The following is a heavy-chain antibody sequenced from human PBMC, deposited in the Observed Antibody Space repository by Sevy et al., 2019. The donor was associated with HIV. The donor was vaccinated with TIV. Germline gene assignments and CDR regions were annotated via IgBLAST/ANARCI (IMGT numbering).Heavy chain of an antibody. V-gene: IGHV3-64D*06. Sequence: GGSLRLSCSASGFTFSSYAMHWVRQAPGKGLEYVSAFSSNGGSTYYADSVKGRFTISRDNSKNTLYLQMSSLRAEDTAVYYCSFSSSWYGWFDPWGQGTLVTVSS. J-gene: IGHJ5*02. CDR1: GFTFSSYA. CDR2: FSSNGGST. D-gene: IGHD6-13*01. CDR3: SFSSSWYGWFDP.